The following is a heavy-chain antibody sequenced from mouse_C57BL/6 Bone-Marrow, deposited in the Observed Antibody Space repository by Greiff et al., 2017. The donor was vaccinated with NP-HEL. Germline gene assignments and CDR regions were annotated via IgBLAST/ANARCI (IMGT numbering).Heavy chain of an antibody. Sequence: VQLQQSGPELVKPGDSVKISCKASGYSFTGYFMNWVMQSHGKSLEWIGRINPYNGDTFYNQKFKGKATLTVDKSSSTAHMELRSLTSADSAVYYCANYGNYGGNAMDYWGQGTSVTVSS. V-gene: IGHV1-20*01. CDR2: INPYNGDT. J-gene: IGHJ4*01. CDR3: ANYGNYGGNAMDY. CDR1: GYSFTGYF. D-gene: IGHD2-1*01.